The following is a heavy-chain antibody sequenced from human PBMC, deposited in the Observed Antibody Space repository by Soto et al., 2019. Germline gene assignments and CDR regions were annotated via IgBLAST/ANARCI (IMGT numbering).Heavy chain of an antibody. Sequence: GGFMRHPCAASWFNIGDFSVNWVRQATGKGLEWVSYISSSSSTIYYADSVKGRFTISRDNAKNSLYLQMNSLRDEDTAVYYCARDPGPLLGATTGGFFDYWGQGTLVTVSS. V-gene: IGHV3-48*02. J-gene: IGHJ4*02. CDR1: WFNIGDFS. CDR2: ISSSSSTI. CDR3: ARDPGPLLGATTGGFFDY. D-gene: IGHD1-26*01.